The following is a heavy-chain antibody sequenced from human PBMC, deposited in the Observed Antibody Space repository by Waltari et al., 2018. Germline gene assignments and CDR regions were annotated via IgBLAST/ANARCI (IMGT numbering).Heavy chain of an antibody. D-gene: IGHD3-10*01. CDR3: ASSGFRELLSN. V-gene: IGHV1-69*04. J-gene: IGHJ4*02. CDR2: IIPILGIA. Sequence: QVQLVQSGAEVTKPGSSVKVTCKASGGTFSSYAISWVRQAAGRVLEWMGGIIPILGIANDAQSFQGRVTITADESTSTAYMWLSSLRSEDTAVYYCASSGFRELLSNWGQGTLVTVSS. CDR1: GGTFSSYA.